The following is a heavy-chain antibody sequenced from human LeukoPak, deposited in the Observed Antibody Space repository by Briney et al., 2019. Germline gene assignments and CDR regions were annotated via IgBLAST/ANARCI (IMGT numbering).Heavy chain of an antibody. J-gene: IGHJ4*02. V-gene: IGHV3-48*03. Sequence: GGSLRLSCAASGFTFSSYDMNWVRQAPGKGLEWVSYISNRGSRVYYADSVKGRFTISRDNAKNSLFLQMNSLRAEDTAVYYCARGLATGGQGTLVTVSS. CDR1: GFTFSSYD. CDR3: ARGLAT. CDR2: ISNRGSRV. D-gene: IGHD6-13*01.